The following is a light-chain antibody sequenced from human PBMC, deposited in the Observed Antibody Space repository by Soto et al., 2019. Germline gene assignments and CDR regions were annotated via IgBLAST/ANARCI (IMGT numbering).Light chain of an antibody. V-gene: IGKV3-15*01. J-gene: IGKJ2*01. CDR2: GAS. Sequence: EIVMTQSPATLSVSPRERATLSCRASQSVSNNLAWYQQRPGQAPRPLIYGASTRATGIPGRFSGSGSETELTLTISSPQSEDFAVYYCQQYSIWPPTYTFGQGTKLEI. CDR1: QSVSNN. CDR3: QQYSIWPPTYT.